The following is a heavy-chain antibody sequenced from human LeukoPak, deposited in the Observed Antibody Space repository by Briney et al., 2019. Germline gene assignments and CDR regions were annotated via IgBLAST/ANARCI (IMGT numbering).Heavy chain of an antibody. CDR3: ARTRYFSGSSYYFDY. CDR2: IDWDDDK. V-gene: IGHV2-70*11. Sequence: ESGPALVKPTQTLTLTCTFSGFSLSTSGMCVSWIRQPPGKALEWLARIDWDDDKYYSTSLKTRLTISKDTSKNQVVLTVTNMDPVDTATYYCARTRYFSGSSYYFDYWGQGTLVTVSS. D-gene: IGHD1-26*01. CDR1: GFSLSTSGMC. J-gene: IGHJ4*02.